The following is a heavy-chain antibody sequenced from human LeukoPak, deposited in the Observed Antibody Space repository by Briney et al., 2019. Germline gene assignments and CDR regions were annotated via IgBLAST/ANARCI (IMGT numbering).Heavy chain of an antibody. D-gene: IGHD3-10*01. CDR3: ARGFARGVIITYYFDY. J-gene: IGHJ4*02. V-gene: IGHV1-18*04. CDR2: ISAYNGKT. CDR1: GYTFTSYG. Sequence: ASVKVSCKPSGYTFTSYGISCVRQAPGQGLAWMGCISAYNGKTNYAQKLQGRVTMTTDTSTSTAYMELRSLRSDDTAVYYCARGFARGVIITYYFDYWGQGTLVTVSS.